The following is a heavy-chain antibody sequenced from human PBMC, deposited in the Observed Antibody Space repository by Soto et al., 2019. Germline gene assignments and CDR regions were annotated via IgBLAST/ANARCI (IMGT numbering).Heavy chain of an antibody. CDR1: GFTFSSYW. Sequence: GGSLRLSCSASGFTFSSYWMHWVRQAPGKGLVWVSRINTDGSSTTYADSVKGRFTISRDNAKNTLYLQMNSLRDADTAVYYCARQTAWPDRAFDIWGQGTMVTVSS. CDR3: ARQTAWPDRAFDI. CDR2: INTDGSST. D-gene: IGHD5-12*01. J-gene: IGHJ3*02. V-gene: IGHV3-74*01.